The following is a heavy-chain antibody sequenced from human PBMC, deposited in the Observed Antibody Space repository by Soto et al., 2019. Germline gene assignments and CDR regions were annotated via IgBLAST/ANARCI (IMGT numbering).Heavy chain of an antibody. D-gene: IGHD3-22*01. Sequence: EVQLVESGGGLVQPGRSLRLSCAASGFTFDDYAMHWVRQAPGKGLEWVSGISWNSSSIGYADSVKGRFTISRDNAKNSLYLQMNSLRAEDTALYYCAKGRGDSGYYSLFDYWGQGTLVTVSS. CDR3: AKGRGDSGYYSLFDY. CDR1: GFTFDDYA. V-gene: IGHV3-9*01. CDR2: ISWNSSSI. J-gene: IGHJ4*02.